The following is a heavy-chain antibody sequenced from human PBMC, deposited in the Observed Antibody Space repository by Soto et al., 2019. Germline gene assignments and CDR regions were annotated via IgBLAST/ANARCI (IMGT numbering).Heavy chain of an antibody. V-gene: IGHV4-34*01. CDR3: ATRITVFGLLIPPFDP. Sequence: SETLSLTCAVYGGSFSGYFWNWIRQTPGKGLEWIGKVNHNGRNNYNPSLKSRVTMSVDTSKNQFSLRLSSVTAADTAIYYCATRITVFGLLIPPFDPWGQGTQVTVSS. CDR2: VNHNGRN. J-gene: IGHJ5*02. D-gene: IGHD3-3*01. CDR1: GGSFSGYF.